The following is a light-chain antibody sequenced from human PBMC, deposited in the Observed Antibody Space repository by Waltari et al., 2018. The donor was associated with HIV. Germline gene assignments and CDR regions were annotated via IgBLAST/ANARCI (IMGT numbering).Light chain of an antibody. Sequence: DIVMTQSPDSLAVSLGERATLNCKSSQSINQNYLAWYQQKPGQSPKLLLYWASTRESGVPDRFSGSGSGTDFTLTISGLQAEDVAVYYCQQYYVTPLTFGGGTKVEIK. CDR2: WAS. CDR1: QSINQNY. CDR3: QQYYVTPLT. J-gene: IGKJ4*01. V-gene: IGKV4-1*01.